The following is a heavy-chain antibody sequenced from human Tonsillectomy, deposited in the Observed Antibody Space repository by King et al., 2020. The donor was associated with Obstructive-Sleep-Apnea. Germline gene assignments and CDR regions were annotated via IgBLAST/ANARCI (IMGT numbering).Heavy chain of an antibody. J-gene: IGHJ4*02. CDR1: GYTFIGYY. D-gene: IGHD2-15*01. CDR2: VNPNSGGT. CDR3: ARGGDYCSGGSCYIFDY. V-gene: IGHV1-2*02. Sequence: VQLVESGAEVKKPGASVKVSCKASGYTFIGYYMHWVRQAPGEGLEWMGWVNPNSGGTNYAQKFQGRVTMTRDTSISTAYMELSRLRSDDTAVYYCARGGDYCSGGSCYIFDYWGQGTLVTVSS.